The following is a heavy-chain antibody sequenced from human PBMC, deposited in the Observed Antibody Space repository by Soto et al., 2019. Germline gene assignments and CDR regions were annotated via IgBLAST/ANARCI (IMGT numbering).Heavy chain of an antibody. D-gene: IGHD2-15*01. CDR2: ISGSGGST. CDR3: AKDQGYCSGGSCYFDY. CDR1: GFTFSSYA. Sequence: GGSLRLSCAASGFTFSSYAMSWVRQAPGKGLEWVSAISGSGGSTYYADSVKGRFTISRDNSKNTLYLQMNSLRAEDTAVYYCAKDQGYCSGGSCYFDYWGQGTLVTVSS. J-gene: IGHJ4*02. V-gene: IGHV3-23*01.